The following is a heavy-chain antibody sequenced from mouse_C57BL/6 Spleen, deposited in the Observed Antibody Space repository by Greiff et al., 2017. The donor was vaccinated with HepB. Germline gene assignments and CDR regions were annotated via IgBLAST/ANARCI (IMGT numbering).Heavy chain of an antibody. J-gene: IGHJ4*01. CDR1: GYAFSSYW. Sequence: VMLVESGAELVKPGASVKISCKASGYAFSSYWMNWVKQRPGKGLEWIGQIYPGDGDTNYNGKFKGKATLTADKSSSTAYMQLSSLTSEDSAVYFCARSGFITTVVAPYAMDYWGQGTSVTVSS. D-gene: IGHD1-1*01. CDR3: ARSGFITTVVAPYAMDY. V-gene: IGHV1-80*01. CDR2: IYPGDGDT.